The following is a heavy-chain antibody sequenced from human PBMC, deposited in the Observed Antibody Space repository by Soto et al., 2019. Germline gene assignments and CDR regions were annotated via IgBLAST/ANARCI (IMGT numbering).Heavy chain of an antibody. J-gene: IGHJ4*02. CDR1: GGSISSGGYY. V-gene: IGHV4-31*03. CDR3: AREPSI. CDR2: TSYSGNT. Sequence: QVQLQESGPGLVKPSQTLSLTCTVSGGSISSGGYYWSCIRQHPGKGLEWIGYTSYSGNTYYNPSLKSRVTISVYTSKNQFSLTLISVTAADPAVDYCAREPSIWRQGTLVTVSS.